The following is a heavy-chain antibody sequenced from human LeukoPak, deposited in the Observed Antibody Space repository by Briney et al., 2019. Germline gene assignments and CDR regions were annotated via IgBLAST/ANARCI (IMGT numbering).Heavy chain of an antibody. CDR3: ASPKREFYGDYASAFDI. Sequence: PSETLSLTCTVSGGSISSSSYYWGWIRQPPGQGLEWIGSIYYSGSTYYNPSLKSRVTISVDTSKNQFSLKLSSVTAADTAVYYCASPKREFYGDYASAFDIWGQGTMVTVSS. J-gene: IGHJ3*02. CDR2: IYYSGST. CDR1: GGSISSSSYY. D-gene: IGHD4-17*01. V-gene: IGHV4-39*01.